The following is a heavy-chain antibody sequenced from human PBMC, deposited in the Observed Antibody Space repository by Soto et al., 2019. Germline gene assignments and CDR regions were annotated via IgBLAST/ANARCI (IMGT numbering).Heavy chain of an antibody. CDR3: AKMNGPPH. Sequence: GGSLRLSCAASGFTFSSYWMHWVRQPPGKGLAWVSRINGNGISTSYADSVKGRFTISRDNAKNTLYLQMNSLTGEDTAVYFCAKMNGPPHWGQGTLVTVSS. CDR1: GFTFSSYW. V-gene: IGHV3-74*01. CDR2: INGNGIST. D-gene: IGHD2-8*01. J-gene: IGHJ4*02.